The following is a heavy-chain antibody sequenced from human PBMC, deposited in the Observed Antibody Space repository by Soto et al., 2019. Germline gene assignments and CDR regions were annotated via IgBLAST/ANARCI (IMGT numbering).Heavy chain of an antibody. D-gene: IGHD4-17*01. J-gene: IGHJ5*02. CDR2: IKGDGKNA. CDR3: XXXMTTLTIDWLDP. CDR1: GFTFSDYW. Sequence: EVQLVESGGGLVQPGGSLRLSCAASGFTFSDYWMHWVRQVPGKGLVWLSRIKGDGKNANYADYVRGXXTIXRDXXXXXXXXXXXXXXXXXXXXXXXXXXMTTLTIDWLDPWGQGTQVTVFS. V-gene: IGHV3-74*01.